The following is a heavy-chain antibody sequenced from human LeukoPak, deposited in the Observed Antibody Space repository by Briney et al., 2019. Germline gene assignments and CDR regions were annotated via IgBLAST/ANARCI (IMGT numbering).Heavy chain of an antibody. CDR1: GFTFSDYY. D-gene: IGHD4-17*01. CDR2: ISSSGSNI. Sequence: PGGSLRLSCAASGFTFSDYYMSWLRQAPGKGLEWVSYISSSGSNIYYADSVKGRFTISRDNAKNSLYLQMNSLRAEDTAVYYCARDQQSYGDYDAFDIWGQGTMVTVSS. V-gene: IGHV3-11*04. CDR3: ARDQQSYGDYDAFDI. J-gene: IGHJ3*02.